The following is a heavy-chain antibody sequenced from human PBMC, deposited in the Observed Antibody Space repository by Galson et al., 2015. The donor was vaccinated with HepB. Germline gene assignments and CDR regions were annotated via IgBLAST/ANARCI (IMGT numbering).Heavy chain of an antibody. CDR2: IPYAGRNE. J-gene: IGHJ6*02. CDR1: GFTFSSYA. CDR3: ARDLSFYYNTDGMDA. D-gene: IGHD3-22*01. V-gene: IGHV3-30-3*01. Sequence: SLRLSCAASGFTFSSYAMHWVRQAPGKGLEWVAVIPYAGRNEKYAGSVKGRFTISRDNSKNTLYLEMNSLRGEDTAVYYCARDLSFYYNTDGMDAWGQGTTVTVSS.